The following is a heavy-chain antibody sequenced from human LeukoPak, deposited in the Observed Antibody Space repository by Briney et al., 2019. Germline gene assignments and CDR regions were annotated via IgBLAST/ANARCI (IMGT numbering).Heavy chain of an antibody. D-gene: IGHD4-23*01. Sequence: SETLSLTCTVSGGSISSYYWSWIRQPAGKGLEWIGRIYTSGSTNYNPSLKSRVTISVDTSKNQFSLKLSSVTAADTAVYYCARDRKIRSVVTPRGYYFDYWGQGTLVTVSS. J-gene: IGHJ4*02. CDR3: ARDRKIRSVVTPRGYYFDY. V-gene: IGHV4-4*07. CDR2: IYTSGST. CDR1: GGSISSYY.